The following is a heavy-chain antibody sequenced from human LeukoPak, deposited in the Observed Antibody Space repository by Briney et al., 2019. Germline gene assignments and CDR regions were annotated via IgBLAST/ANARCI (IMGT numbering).Heavy chain of an antibody. D-gene: IGHD6-13*01. CDR1: GGSISSYY. CDR3: ATTTYIAAAILPDY. V-gene: IGHV4-59*01. Sequence: PSETLSLTCTVSGGSISSYYWSWIRQPPGKGLEWIGYIYYSGSTNYNLSLKSRVTISVDTSKNQFSLKLSSVTAADTAVYYCATTTYIAAAILPDYWGQGTLVTVSS. CDR2: IYYSGST. J-gene: IGHJ4*02.